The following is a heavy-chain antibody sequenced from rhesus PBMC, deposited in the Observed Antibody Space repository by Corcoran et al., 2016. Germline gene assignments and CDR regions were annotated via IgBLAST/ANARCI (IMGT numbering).Heavy chain of an antibody. V-gene: IGHV4-127*01. CDR1: GYSISSGYG. Sequence: QVQLQESGPGLGKPSETLSLTCAVSGYSISSGYGWSWIRQPPGKGLEGVGYYGCSSVIPNYNPSLKSRVTISKDPSKNQFSLKLRSVTAADTAVYYCARVPYGLDSWGQGVVVTVSS. CDR2: YGCSSVIP. CDR3: ARVPYGLDS. J-gene: IGHJ6*01.